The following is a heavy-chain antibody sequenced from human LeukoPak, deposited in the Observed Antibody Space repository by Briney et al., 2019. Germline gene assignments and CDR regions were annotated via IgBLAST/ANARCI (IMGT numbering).Heavy chain of an antibody. D-gene: IGHD3-10*01. CDR2: IYYSGST. CDR1: GHSISRYY. CDR3: AGGGITMVRGVIITPAFDY. J-gene: IGHJ4*02. V-gene: IGHV4-59*07. Sequence: SDTLSLTCTVSGHSISRYYGIWTRQPPGKGLEWIGYIYYSGSTNYNPSLKSRVTKSVDTSKNQFSLKLSSVTAADTGVYYCAGGGITMVRGVIITPAFDYWGQGTLVTVSS.